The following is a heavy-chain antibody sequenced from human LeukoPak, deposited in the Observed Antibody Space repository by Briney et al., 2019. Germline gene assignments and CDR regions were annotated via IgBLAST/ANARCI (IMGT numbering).Heavy chain of an antibody. CDR3: ARDLDLSGSGYSTAGY. D-gene: IGHD3-3*01. CDR2: IIPIFGTA. J-gene: IGHJ4*02. CDR1: GYTFTSYG. V-gene: IGHV1-69*05. Sequence: GASVKVSCKASGYTFTSYGISWVRQAPGQGLEWMGGIIPIFGTANYAQKFQGRVTITTDESTSTAYMELSSLRSEDTAVYYCARDLDLSGSGYSTAGYWGQGTLVTVSS.